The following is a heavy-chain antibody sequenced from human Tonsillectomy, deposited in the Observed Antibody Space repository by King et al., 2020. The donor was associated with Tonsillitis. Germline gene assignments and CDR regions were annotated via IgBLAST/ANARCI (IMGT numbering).Heavy chain of an antibody. CDR1: GFTLSNHW. CDR3: ARDRVLGSGSRDS. D-gene: IGHD3-10*01. CDR2: IRGDGRDT. V-gene: IGHV3-74*01. J-gene: IGHJ5*01. Sequence: VQLVESGGGLVQPGGSLRLSCAASGFTLSNHWMHWVRQAPGKGLEWVSRIRGDGRDTGYADSVRGRFTISRDNAKNTLFLQMTTLRAEDTAVYYCARDRVLGSGSRDSWGQGTLVTVSA.